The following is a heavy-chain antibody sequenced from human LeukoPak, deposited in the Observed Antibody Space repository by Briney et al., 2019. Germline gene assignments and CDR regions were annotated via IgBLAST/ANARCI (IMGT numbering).Heavy chain of an antibody. CDR1: GFTFSSYS. Sequence: PGGSLRLSCAASGFTFSSYSMNWVRQAPGKGLEWVSSISSSSSYIYYADSVKGRFTISRDNAKNSLYLQMNSLRAEDTAVYYCARGSCILWFGELLFDYWGQGTLVTVSS. V-gene: IGHV3-21*01. CDR3: ARGSCILWFGELLFDY. J-gene: IGHJ4*02. CDR2: ISSSSSYI. D-gene: IGHD3-10*01.